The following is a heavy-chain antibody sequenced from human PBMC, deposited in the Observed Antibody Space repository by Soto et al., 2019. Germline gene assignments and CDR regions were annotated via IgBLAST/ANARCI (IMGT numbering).Heavy chain of an antibody. V-gene: IGHV3-23*01. CDR3: AKATAAATGRLFDS. D-gene: IGHD6-13*01. CDR2: ISGSGGST. J-gene: IGHJ5*01. CDR1: GFTFSSYA. Sequence: PGGSLRLSCAASGFTFSSYAMSWVRQAPGKGLEWVSAISGSGGSTYYADSVKGRFTISRDNSKNTLYLQMNSLRAEDTAVYYCAKATAAATGRLFDSSGQGSLVTVSA.